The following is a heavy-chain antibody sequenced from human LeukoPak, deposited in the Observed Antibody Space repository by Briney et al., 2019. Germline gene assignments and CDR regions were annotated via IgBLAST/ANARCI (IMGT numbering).Heavy chain of an antibody. CDR3: TRRGIGHTAMVTLRPALYYYYMDV. Sequence: GGSLRLSCAASGFTFSGSAMHWVRQASGKGLEWVGRIRSKANSYATAYAASVKGRFTTSRDDTKNTAYLQMNSLKTEDTAVYYCTRRGIGHTAMVTLRPALYYYYMDVWGKGTTVTVSS. D-gene: IGHD5-18*01. CDR1: GFTFSGSA. V-gene: IGHV3-73*01. CDR2: IRSKANSYAT. J-gene: IGHJ6*03.